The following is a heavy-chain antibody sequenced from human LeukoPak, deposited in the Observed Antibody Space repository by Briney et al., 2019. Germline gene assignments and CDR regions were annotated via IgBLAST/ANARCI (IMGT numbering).Heavy chain of an antibody. D-gene: IGHD6-6*01. CDR3: AGGPYTAALDY. CDR1: GGSLSSYY. Sequence: SETLSLTCTVSGGSLSSYYWSWIRQPPGKGLEWIGYIYYSGSTNYNPSLKSRVTISVDTSKNQFSLKLSSVTAADTAVYYCAGGPYTAALDYWGQGTLVTVSS. J-gene: IGHJ4*02. CDR2: IYYSGST. V-gene: IGHV4-59*01.